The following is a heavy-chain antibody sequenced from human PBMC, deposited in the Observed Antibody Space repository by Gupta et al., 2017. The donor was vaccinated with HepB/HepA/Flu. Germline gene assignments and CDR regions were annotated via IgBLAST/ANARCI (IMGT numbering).Heavy chain of an antibody. CDR1: GFTFSDHY. D-gene: IGHD3-10*01. J-gene: IGHJ4*02. CDR3: VRATPSNYLDY. Sequence: EVQLVEPGGGLVQPGGHLRLSCAASGFTFSDHYIDWDRQAPGKGLEWVGRSRNKANSYTTEYAASVKGRFTVSRDDSKNSLYLQMNSLKSEDTAVYFCVRATPSNYLDYWGQGTLVTVSS. V-gene: IGHV3-72*01. CDR2: SRNKANSYTT.